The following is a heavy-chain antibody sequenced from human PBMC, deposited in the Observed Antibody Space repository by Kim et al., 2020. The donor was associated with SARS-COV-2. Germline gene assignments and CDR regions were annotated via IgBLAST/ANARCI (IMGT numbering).Heavy chain of an antibody. CDR3: ARDRGNCGGDCYYFDY. V-gene: IGHV3-21*01. J-gene: IGHJ4*02. D-gene: IGHD2-21*02. Sequence: VKGRLTISRDNARNSLYLQMTSLRAEDTAVYYCARDRGNCGGDCYYFDYWGQGTLVTVSS.